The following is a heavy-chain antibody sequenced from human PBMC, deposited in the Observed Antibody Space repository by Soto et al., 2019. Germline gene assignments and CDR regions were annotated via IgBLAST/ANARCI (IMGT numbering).Heavy chain of an antibody. CDR2: IYTGGSI. V-gene: IGHV4-59*01. CDR3: ARGAGYDFWRGYPYYYYYMDV. D-gene: IGHD3-3*01. Sequence: ASETLSLTCTVSGGSISSYYRSWIRQPPGKGLEWIGYIYTGGSINYNPSLRSRVTILVDTSKNQFSLKLSSVTAADTAVYYRARGAGYDFWRGYPYYYYYMDVWGKGTTVTVSS. CDR1: GGSISSYY. J-gene: IGHJ6*03.